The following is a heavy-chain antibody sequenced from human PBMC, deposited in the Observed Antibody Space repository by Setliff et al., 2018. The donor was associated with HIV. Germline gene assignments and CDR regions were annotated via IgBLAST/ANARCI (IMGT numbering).Heavy chain of an antibody. CDR2: IDYDGSST. CDR3: ARGGGSSNYYYYGMDV. CDR1: GFTFSSYY. V-gene: IGHV3-74*01. Sequence: PGGSLRLSCAASGFTFSSYYMHWVRQAPGKGLVWVSRIDYDGSSTTYADSVKGRFTIYRDNAKNTLYLQMNRLRAEDTAVYYCARGGGSSNYYYYGMDVWGQGTTVTVSS. J-gene: IGHJ6*02.